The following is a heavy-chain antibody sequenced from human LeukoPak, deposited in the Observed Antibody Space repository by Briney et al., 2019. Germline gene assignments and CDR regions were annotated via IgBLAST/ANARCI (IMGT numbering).Heavy chain of an antibody. CDR1: GGSISSYY. CDR3: ARGLPGYCSSTSCYTVVS. D-gene: IGHD2-2*02. J-gene: IGHJ4*02. Sequence: SETLSLTCTVSGGSISSYYWSWIRQPAGKGLEWIGRIYTSGSTNYNPSLKSRVTMSVDTSKNQFSLKLSSVTAADTAVYYCARGLPGYCSSTSCYTVVSWGQGTLVTVSS. CDR2: IYTSGST. V-gene: IGHV4-4*07.